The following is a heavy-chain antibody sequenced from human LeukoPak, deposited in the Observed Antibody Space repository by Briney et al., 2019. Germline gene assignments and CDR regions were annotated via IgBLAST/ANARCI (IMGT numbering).Heavy chain of an antibody. CDR2: VSPYNGDT. V-gene: IGHV1-18*01. CDR3: ARVGRWLRAFDI. J-gene: IGHJ3*02. Sequence: ASVKVSCKASAYTFNDYGINWVRQAPGHGLEWMGWVSPYNGDTRYTQKLQGRVTLTTDTSTSTAYMELRSLTSDDTAVYYCARVGRWLRAFDIWGQGTMITVSS. CDR1: AYTFNDYG. D-gene: IGHD5-12*01.